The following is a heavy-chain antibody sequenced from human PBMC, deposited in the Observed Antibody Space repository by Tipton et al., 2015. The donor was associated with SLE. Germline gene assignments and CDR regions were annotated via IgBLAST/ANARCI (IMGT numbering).Heavy chain of an antibody. J-gene: IGHJ5*02. CDR3: ARGLVTIFGVAQPYWFDP. D-gene: IGHD3-3*01. CDR1: GGPISSGGYY. V-gene: IGHV4-31*03. CDR2: IYYSGST. Sequence: TLSLTCTVSGGPISSGGYYWSWIRQHPGKGLEWIGYIYYSGSTYYNPSLKSRVTISVDTSKNQFSLKLSYVTAADTAVYYCARGLVTIFGVAQPYWFDPWGQGTLVTVSS.